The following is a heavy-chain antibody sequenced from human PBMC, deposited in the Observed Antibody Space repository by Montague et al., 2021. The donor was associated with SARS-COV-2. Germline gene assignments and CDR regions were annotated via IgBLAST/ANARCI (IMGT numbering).Heavy chain of an antibody. V-gene: IGHV4-34*01. CDR1: TEAFNGYY. D-gene: IGHD3-9*01. CDR2: VSHPGSA. Sequence: SETLSLTCAVYTEAFNGYYWTWIRQPPGKGLEWIGEVSHPGSAKTNPSLKSRVTISVDTYRKKVSLWLTSVTAAATATYYFARGVYNRVIFVVSPRYCFDYWGQGTLVAVSA. CDR3: ARGVYNRVIFVVSPRYCFDY. J-gene: IGHJ4*02.